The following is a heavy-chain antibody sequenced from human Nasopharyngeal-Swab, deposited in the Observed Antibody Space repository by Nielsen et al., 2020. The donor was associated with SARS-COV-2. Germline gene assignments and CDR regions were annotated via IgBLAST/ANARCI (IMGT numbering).Heavy chain of an antibody. CDR1: GYTFSSYG. J-gene: IGHJ4*02. V-gene: IGHV1-18*01. D-gene: IGHD3-16*01. Sequence: ASVKVSCKTSGYTFSSYGIAWVRQAPGQGLEWLGWISPYNDYTHYAQKFQGSVTMTSDTSTRTVYLELRSLTSDDTAVYYCARELGVGLFDYWGQGTLVTVSS. CDR2: ISPYNDYT. CDR3: ARELGVGLFDY.